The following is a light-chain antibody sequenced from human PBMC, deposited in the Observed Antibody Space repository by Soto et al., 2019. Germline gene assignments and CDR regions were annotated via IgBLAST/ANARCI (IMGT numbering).Light chain of an antibody. CDR3: SSYAGSNNWV. Sequence: QSALTQPPSAAGSPGQSGTISCTGTSSDVGGYNYVYWYQQHPGKAPKLMICEVNKRPSGVPDRFSGSKSGNAASLTVSGLQAEDEAEYYCSSYAGSNNWVFGGGTQLTVL. J-gene: IGLJ7*01. V-gene: IGLV2-8*01. CDR1: SSDVGGYNY. CDR2: EVN.